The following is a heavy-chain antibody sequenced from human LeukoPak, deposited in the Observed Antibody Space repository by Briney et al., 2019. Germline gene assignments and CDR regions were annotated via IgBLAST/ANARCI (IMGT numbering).Heavy chain of an antibody. CDR1: GFTFSSYA. J-gene: IGHJ6*02. V-gene: IGHV3-23*01. CDR2: ISGSGGST. CDR3: AKGYYGSGSYRELYYYYYYGMDV. Sequence: GGSLRLSCAASGFTFSSYAMSWVRQAPGKGLEWVSAISGSGGSTYYADSVKGRFTISRDNSKNTLYLQMNSLSAEDTAVYYCAKGYYGSGSYRELYYYYYYGMDVWGQGTTVTVSS. D-gene: IGHD3-10*01.